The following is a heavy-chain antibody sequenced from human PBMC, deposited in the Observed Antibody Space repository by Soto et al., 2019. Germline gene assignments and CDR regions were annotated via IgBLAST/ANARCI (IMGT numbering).Heavy chain of an antibody. J-gene: IGHJ5*02. Sequence: GGSLRLSCAASGFTFSSYAMSWVRQAPGKGLEWVSAISGSGGSTYYADSVKGRFTISRDNSKNTLYLQMNSLRAEDTAVYYCAKDPGYPPVVPDIPNWFDPWGQGTLVTVSS. V-gene: IGHV3-23*01. CDR3: AKDPGYPPVVPDIPNWFDP. CDR1: GFTFSSYA. CDR2: ISGSGGST. D-gene: IGHD2-2*01.